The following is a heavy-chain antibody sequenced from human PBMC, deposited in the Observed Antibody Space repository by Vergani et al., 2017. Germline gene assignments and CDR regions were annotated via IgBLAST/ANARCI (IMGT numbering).Heavy chain of an antibody. CDR2: INPNSGGT. CDR3: ATDPKAIVLGGNY. J-gene: IGHJ4*02. Sequence: QVQLVQSGAEVKKPGASVKVSCKASGYTFTGYYMHWVRQAPGQGLEWMGWINPNSGGTNYAQKFQGRVTMTEDTATDTAYMELSSLRSEDTAVYYCATDPKAIVLGGNYWGQGTLVTVSS. V-gene: IGHV1-2*02. CDR1: GYTFTGYY. D-gene: IGHD2/OR15-2a*01.